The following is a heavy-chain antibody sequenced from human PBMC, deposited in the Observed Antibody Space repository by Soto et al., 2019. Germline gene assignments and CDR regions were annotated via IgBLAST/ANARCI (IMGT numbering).Heavy chain of an antibody. CDR3: AIAWELGWFDP. J-gene: IGHJ5*02. CDR1: GFTFSSYA. D-gene: IGHD1-26*01. V-gene: IGHV3-30-3*01. Sequence: QVQLVESGGGVVQPGRSLRLSCAASGFTFSSYAMHWVRQAPGKGVEWVAVISYDGSNKYYEVSVKGRFTISRDNSKNPLCLQMNSLRAEDTAVYYGAIAWELGWFDPWGQGTLVTVSS. CDR2: ISYDGSNK.